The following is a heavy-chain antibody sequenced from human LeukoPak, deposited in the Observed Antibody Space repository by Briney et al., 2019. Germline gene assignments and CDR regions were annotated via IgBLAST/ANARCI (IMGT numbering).Heavy chain of an antibody. D-gene: IGHD3-10*01. Sequence: PGGSLRLSCAASGFTFTYYWMSWVRQSPGRGLEWVANIKRDGIEKYYVDSVKGRFTISRDNAEKSLYLQMNSLRGEDTAVYYCARARDYGLGKANAFDIWGQGTMVAVSS. CDR3: ARARDYGLGKANAFDI. V-gene: IGHV3-7*05. J-gene: IGHJ3*02. CDR1: GFTFTYYW. CDR2: IKRDGIEK.